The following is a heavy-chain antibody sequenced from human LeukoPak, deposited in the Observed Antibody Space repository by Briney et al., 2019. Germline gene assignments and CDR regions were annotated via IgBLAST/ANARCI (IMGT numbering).Heavy chain of an antibody. Sequence: GGSLRLSCAASGFTFSNAWMSWVRQAPGKGLEWVGRIKSKTDGGTTDYAAPVKGRFTISRDDSKNTLYLQMNSLKTEDTAVYYCTTEGYCSSTSYYQYYYYYYMDVWGKGTTVTVSS. D-gene: IGHD2-2*01. CDR3: TTEGYCSSTSYYQYYYYYYMDV. J-gene: IGHJ6*03. CDR1: GFTFSNAW. V-gene: IGHV3-15*01. CDR2: IKSKTDGGTT.